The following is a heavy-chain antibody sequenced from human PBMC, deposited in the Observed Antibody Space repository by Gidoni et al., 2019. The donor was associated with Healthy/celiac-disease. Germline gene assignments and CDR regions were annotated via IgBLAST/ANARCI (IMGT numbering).Heavy chain of an antibody. CDR1: GGSISSYY. CDR2: IYTSGST. V-gene: IGHV4-4*07. J-gene: IGHJ5*02. Sequence: QVQLQESGPGLVKPSETLSLTCTVSGGSISSYYWSWIRQPAGKGLEWIGRIYTSGSTNYNPSLKSRVTMSVDTSKNQFSLKLSSVTAADTAVYYCARQVPGYYYDSSGYYSEGFDPWGQGTLVTVSS. CDR3: ARQVPGYYYDSSGYYSEGFDP. D-gene: IGHD3-22*01.